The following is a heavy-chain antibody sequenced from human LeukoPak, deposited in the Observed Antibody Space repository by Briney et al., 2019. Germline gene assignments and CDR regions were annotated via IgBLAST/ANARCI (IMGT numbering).Heavy chain of an antibody. V-gene: IGHV3-7*04. D-gene: IGHD6-19*01. CDR3: ARERVAVPGGDC. J-gene: IGHJ4*02. CDR1: GFTFRSHA. Sequence: GGSLRLSCAASGFTFRSHAMSWVRQAPGKGLEWVANIKQDGSEKYFVDSVKGRFTISRDNAKNSLYLQMNGLRAEDTAVYYCARERVAVPGGDCWGQGTQVTVSS. CDR2: IKQDGSEK.